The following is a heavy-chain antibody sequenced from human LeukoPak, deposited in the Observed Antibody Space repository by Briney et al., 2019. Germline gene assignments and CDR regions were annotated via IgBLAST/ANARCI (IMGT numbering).Heavy chain of an antibody. CDR1: GFTFSDYY. J-gene: IGHJ4*02. Sequence: GGSLRLSCAASGFTFSDYYMSWIRQAPGKGLEWVSYISSSGSTIYYADSVKGRFTISRDNAKNSLYLQMSSLRAEDTAVYYCASSGYSYGSLMYFDYWGQGTLVTVSS. D-gene: IGHD5-18*01. CDR3: ASSGYSYGSLMYFDY. CDR2: ISSSGSTI. V-gene: IGHV3-11*01.